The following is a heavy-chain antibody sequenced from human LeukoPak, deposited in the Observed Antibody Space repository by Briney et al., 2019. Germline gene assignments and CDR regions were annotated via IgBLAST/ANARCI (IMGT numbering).Heavy chain of an antibody. V-gene: IGHV3-30*18. D-gene: IGHD5-24*01. CDR1: GFTFISYG. CDR3: AKDHFPRRVGYNGGESDY. J-gene: IGHJ4*02. CDR2: ISYDGSNK. Sequence: GGSLRLSCAASGFTFISYGMHWVRQAPGKGLEWVAVISYDGSNKYYTDSVKGRFTISRENSKNTLYLQMNSLRAEDTAVYYCAKDHFPRRVGYNGGESDYWGQGTLVTISS.